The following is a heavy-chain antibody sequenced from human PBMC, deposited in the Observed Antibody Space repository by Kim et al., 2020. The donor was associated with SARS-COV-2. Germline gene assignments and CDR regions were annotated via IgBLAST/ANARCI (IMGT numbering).Heavy chain of an antibody. CDR2: IYYSGST. CDR1: GGSISSYY. CDR3: ARDDPGTTHIDY. Sequence: SETLSLTCTVSGGSISSYYWSWIRQPQGKGLEWIGYIYYSGSTNYNPSLKSRVTISVDTSKNQFSLKLSSVTAADTAVYYCARDDPGTTHIDYWGQGTLVTVSS. D-gene: IGHD1-1*01. V-gene: IGHV4-59*01. J-gene: IGHJ4*02.